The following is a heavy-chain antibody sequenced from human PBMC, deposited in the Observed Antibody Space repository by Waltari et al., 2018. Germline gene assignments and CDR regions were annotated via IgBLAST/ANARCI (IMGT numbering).Heavy chain of an antibody. CDR3: ANDRGYSFEY. D-gene: IGHD1-26*01. Sequence: EVQLVESGGGLIQPGGSLRLSCAASGFTLRNYWMHWVRQAPGKGLVWVSRIKGDGSSPTYADSVKGRVTISRDNAKNTLYLQMNSLRAEDTAVYYCANDRGYSFEYWGQGTLVTVSS. V-gene: IGHV3-74*01. J-gene: IGHJ4*02. CDR1: GFTLRNYW. CDR2: IKGDGSSP.